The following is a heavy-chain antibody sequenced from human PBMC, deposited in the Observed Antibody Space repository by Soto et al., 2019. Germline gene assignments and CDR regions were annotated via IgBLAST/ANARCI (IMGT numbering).Heavy chain of an antibody. CDR3: ARDYYGSGSYSFYYYGMDV. CDR2: IYYSGSP. J-gene: IGHJ6*02. D-gene: IGHD3-10*01. V-gene: IGHV4-31*03. CDR1: GGSISSGGYY. Sequence: QVQLQESGPGLVKPSQTLSLTCTVSGGSISSGGYYWSWIRQHPGKGLEWIGYIYYSGSPYYNPSLKSRVTISVDTSKNQFSLKLSSVTAADTAVYYCARDYYGSGSYSFYYYGMDVWGQGTTVTVSS.